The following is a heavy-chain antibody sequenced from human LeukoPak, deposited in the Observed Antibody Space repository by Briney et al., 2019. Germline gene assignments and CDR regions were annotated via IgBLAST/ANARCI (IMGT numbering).Heavy chain of an antibody. V-gene: IGHV3-66*01. J-gene: IGHJ4*02. CDR3: ARDMSSGWYSNFDY. CDR1: GFTVSSKY. CDR2: IYSGGST. Sequence: GGSLRLSCAASGFTVSSKYMSWVRQAPGKGLEWVSVIYSGGSTHYADSVKGRFTISRDNSKNTLYLQMNSLRAEDTAVYYCARDMSSGWYSNFDYWGQGTLVTVSS. D-gene: IGHD6-19*01.